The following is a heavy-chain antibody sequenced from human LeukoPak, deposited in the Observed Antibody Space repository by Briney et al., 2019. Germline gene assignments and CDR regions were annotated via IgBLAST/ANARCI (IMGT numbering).Heavy chain of an antibody. CDR1: GGSISSSSYY. V-gene: IGHV4-39*01. CDR2: IYYSGST. Sequence: SETLSLTCTVSGGSISSSSYYWGWIRQPPGKGLEWIGSIYYSGSTYYNPSLKSRVTISVDTSKNQFSLKLSSVTAPDTAVYYCARQGANYDILTGYSARDAFDIWGQGTMVTVSS. D-gene: IGHD3-9*01. CDR3: ARQGANYDILTGYSARDAFDI. J-gene: IGHJ3*02.